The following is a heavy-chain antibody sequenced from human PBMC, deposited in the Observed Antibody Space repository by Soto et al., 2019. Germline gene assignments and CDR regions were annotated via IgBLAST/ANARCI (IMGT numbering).Heavy chain of an antibody. CDR3: ARGPLRNWFDP. CDR1: GYTFSSYA. V-gene: IGHV1-3*01. CDR2: INAGNGNT. Sequence: ASVKVSCKAPGYTFSSYAMHWVRQAPGQRLEWMGWINAGNGNTKYSQKFQGRVTITKNTSASTAYMELSSLRSEDTAVYYCARGPLRNWFDPWGQGSLVTVSS. D-gene: IGHD5-12*01. J-gene: IGHJ5*02.